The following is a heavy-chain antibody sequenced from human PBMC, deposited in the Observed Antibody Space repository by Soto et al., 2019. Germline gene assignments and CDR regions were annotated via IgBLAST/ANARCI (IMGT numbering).Heavy chain of an antibody. CDR3: AKDIQSGMGYYYYGMDV. J-gene: IGHJ6*02. CDR2: ISWNSGSI. CDR1: GFTLDDYA. V-gene: IGHV3-9*01. D-gene: IGHD1-26*01. Sequence: GGSRRLSCAASGFTLDDYAMHWVRQAPGRGLEWVSGISWNSGSIGYADSVKDRFTISRDNAKNSLYLQMNSLRAEVTALYYCAKDIQSGMGYYYYGMDVWGQGTTVTVSS.